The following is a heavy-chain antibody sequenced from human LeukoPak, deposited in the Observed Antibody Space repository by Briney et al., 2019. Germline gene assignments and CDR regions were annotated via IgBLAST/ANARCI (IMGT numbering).Heavy chain of an antibody. CDR1: GYTFTGYY. J-gene: IGHJ3*02. CDR2: INPNSGGT. D-gene: IGHD1-26*01. CDR3: ALSGSYGSYGAFDI. V-gene: IGHV1-2*02. Sequence: ASVKVSCKASGYTFTGYYMHWVRQAPGQGLEWMGWINPNSGGTNYAQKFQGRVTMTRDTSISTAYMELSRLRSDDTAVYYCALSGSYGSYGAFDIWGQGTMVTVSS.